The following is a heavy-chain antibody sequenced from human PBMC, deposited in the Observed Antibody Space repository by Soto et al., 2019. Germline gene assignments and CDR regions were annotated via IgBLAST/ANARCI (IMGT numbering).Heavy chain of an antibody. J-gene: IGHJ6*03. Sequence: GGSLRLSCAASGFTFSSYSMNWVRQAPGKGLERVSSISSSSSYIYYADSVNGRFTISRDNAKKSLCLQMNSLRAEDTAVYYCEGGVVVVDDYYYYMDVWGKGTRVTVSS. D-gene: IGHD2-15*01. CDR1: GFTFSSYS. CDR2: ISSSSSYI. V-gene: IGHV3-21*01. CDR3: EGGVVVVDDYYYYMDV.